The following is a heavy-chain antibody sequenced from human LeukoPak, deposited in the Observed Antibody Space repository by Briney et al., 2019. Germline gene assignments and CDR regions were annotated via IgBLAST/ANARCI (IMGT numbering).Heavy chain of an antibody. J-gene: IGHJ6*03. D-gene: IGHD3-10*01. CDR2: IRSKAYGGTT. Sequence: GGPLRLSCTASGFTFGDYAMSWVRQAPGKGLEWVGFIRSKAYGGTTEYAASVKGRFTISRDDSKSIAYLQMNSLKTEDTAVYYCTRGLWFGELYYYYYYMDVWGKGTTVTVSS. V-gene: IGHV3-49*04. CDR3: TRGLWFGELYYYYYYMDV. CDR1: GFTFGDYA.